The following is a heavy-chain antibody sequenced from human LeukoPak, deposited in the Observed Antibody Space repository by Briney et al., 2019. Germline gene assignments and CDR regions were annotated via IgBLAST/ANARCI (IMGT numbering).Heavy chain of an antibody. CDR2: IYYSGST. J-gene: IGHJ3*02. CDR1: GGSISSYY. D-gene: IGHD7-27*01. Sequence: SETLSLTCTVSGGSISSYYWSWIRQPPGEGLEWIGYIYYSGSTNYNPSLKSRVTISVDTSKNQFSLKLSSVTAADTAVYYCARSLGMRAFDIWGQGTMVTVSS. V-gene: IGHV4-59*01. CDR3: ARSLGMRAFDI.